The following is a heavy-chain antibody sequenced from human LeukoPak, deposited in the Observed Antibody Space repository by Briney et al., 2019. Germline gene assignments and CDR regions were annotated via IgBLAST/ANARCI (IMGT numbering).Heavy chain of an antibody. D-gene: IGHD2-2*01. CDR3: ARDWYHAIDY. CDR1: GFTFRNYG. J-gene: IGHJ4*02. V-gene: IGHV3-23*01. CDR2: ISGSGGST. Sequence: GGSLRFSCAASGFTFRNYGMTWVRQGPGKGLEWVSIISGSGGSTYYADSVKGRFTISRDNAKNTLYLQMNSLRDEDTAVYYCARDWYHAIDYWGQGTLVTVSS.